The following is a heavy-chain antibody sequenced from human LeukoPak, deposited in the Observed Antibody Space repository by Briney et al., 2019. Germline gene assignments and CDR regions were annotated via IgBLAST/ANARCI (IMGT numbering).Heavy chain of an antibody. V-gene: IGHV3-13*01. CDR2: INTAGDT. CDR3: ARARSGYEGDYFDY. CDR1: GFTFSTYD. D-gene: IGHD5-12*01. J-gene: IGHJ4*02. Sequence: GGSLRLSCAASGFTFSTYDMHWVRQVTGKGLEWVSAINTAGDTYYPGSVKGRFTISRENAENSLFLQMNSLRAEDTAVYYCARARSGYEGDYFDYWGQGTLVTVSS.